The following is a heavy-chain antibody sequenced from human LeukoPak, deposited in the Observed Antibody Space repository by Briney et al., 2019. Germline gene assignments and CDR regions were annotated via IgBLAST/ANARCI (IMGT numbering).Heavy chain of an antibody. J-gene: IGHJ6*02. D-gene: IGHD3-3*01. CDR2: IYSGGST. Sequence: GGSLRLSCAASGFTVSSNYMSWVRQAPGKGLEWVSVIYSGGSTYYADSVKGRFTISRDNSKNTLYLQTNSLRAEDTAVYYCARDLTYYDFWSGYAHYGMDVWGQGTTVTVSS. CDR3: ARDLTYYDFWSGYAHYGMDV. CDR1: GFTVSSNY. V-gene: IGHV3-53*01.